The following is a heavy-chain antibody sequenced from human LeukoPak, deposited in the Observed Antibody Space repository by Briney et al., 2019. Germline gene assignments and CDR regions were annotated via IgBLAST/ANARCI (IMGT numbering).Heavy chain of an antibody. D-gene: IGHD3-3*01. CDR2: IYYSGST. V-gene: IGHV4-59*01. Sequence: SETLSLTCTVSGGSISSYYWSWIRQPPGKGLEWIGYIYYSGSTNYNPSLKSRVTISVDTSKNQFSLELSSVTAADSAVYYCARGDDSKSTYFDYWGQGTLVAVSS. CDR3: ARGDDSKSTYFDY. CDR1: GGSISSYY. J-gene: IGHJ4*02.